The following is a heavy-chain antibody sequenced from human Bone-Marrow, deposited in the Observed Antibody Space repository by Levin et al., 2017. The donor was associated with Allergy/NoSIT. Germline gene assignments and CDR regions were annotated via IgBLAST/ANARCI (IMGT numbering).Heavy chain of an antibody. CDR3: ARDSGPSIPLRFQDPDYFDY. CDR2: INSDGSST. Sequence: GGSLRLSCAASGFTFSSYWMHWVRQAPGKGLVWVSRINSDGSSTSYADSVKGRFTISRDNAKNTLYLQMNSLRAEDTAVYYCARDSGPSIPLRFQDPDYFDYWGQGTLVTVSS. D-gene: IGHD4-17*01. CDR1: GFTFSSYW. V-gene: IGHV3-74*01. J-gene: IGHJ4*02.